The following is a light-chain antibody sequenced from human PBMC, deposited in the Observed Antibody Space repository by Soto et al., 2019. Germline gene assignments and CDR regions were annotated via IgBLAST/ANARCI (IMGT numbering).Light chain of an antibody. CDR2: EVT. V-gene: IGLV2-18*02. J-gene: IGLJ3*02. CDR1: GSDFGRYNR. Sequence: QSALTQPPSVSGSPGQSVAISCTGTGSDFGRYNRVSWYQHTPGTAPKLLIYEVTNRPSGVPDRFSGSRSGNTASLTISGLQAEDDADYYCSSFTTSDTWVLGGGTNVTVL. CDR3: SSFTTSDTWV.